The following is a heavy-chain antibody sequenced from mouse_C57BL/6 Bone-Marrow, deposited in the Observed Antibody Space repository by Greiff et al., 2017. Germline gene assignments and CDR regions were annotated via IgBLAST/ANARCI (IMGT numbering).Heavy chain of an antibody. V-gene: IGHV8-8*01. CDR1: GFSLSTFGMG. CDR2: IWWDDDK. D-gene: IGHD2-1*01. CDR3: ARMGGIYYGNYDRFDY. J-gene: IGHJ2*01. Sequence: VTLKVCGPGILQPSQTLSLTCSFSGFSLSTFGMGVGWIRQPSGKGLEWLAHIWWDDDKYYNPALKSRLTISKDTTEKQVFLKIANVDTADTATYYCARMGGIYYGNYDRFDYWGQGTTLTVSS.